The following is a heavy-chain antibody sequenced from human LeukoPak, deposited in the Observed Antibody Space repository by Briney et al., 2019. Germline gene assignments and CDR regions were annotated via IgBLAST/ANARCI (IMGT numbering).Heavy chain of an antibody. CDR1: RGSISSGDYY. CDR2: IYYSGST. D-gene: IGHD2-2*01. Sequence: PSETLSLTRTVSRGSISSGDYYWSWIRQPPGKGLEWIEYIYYSGSTYYNPSLKSRVTISVETSKNQFSLKLSSVTAADTAVYYCARARYCSSTSCYRTAYYMDVWGKGTTVTVSS. J-gene: IGHJ6*03. V-gene: IGHV4-30-4*08. CDR3: ARARYCSSTSCYRTAYYMDV.